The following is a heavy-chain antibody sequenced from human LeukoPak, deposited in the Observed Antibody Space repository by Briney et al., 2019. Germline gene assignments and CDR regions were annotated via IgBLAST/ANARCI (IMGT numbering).Heavy chain of an antibody. CDR2: IKQDGSEK. CDR3: ARDLRGGVVSSWYGDWFDP. J-gene: IGHJ5*02. CDR1: GFTFSSYW. V-gene: IGHV3-7*01. D-gene: IGHD6-13*01. Sequence: PGGSLRLSCAASGFTFSSYWMSWVRQAPGKGLEWLANIKQDGSEKYYVDSVNGRFTISRDNAKNSLYLQMNSLRAEDTAVYYCARDLRGGVVSSWYGDWFDPWGQGTLVTVSS.